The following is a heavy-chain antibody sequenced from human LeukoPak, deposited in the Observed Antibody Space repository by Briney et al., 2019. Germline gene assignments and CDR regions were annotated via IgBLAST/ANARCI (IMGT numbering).Heavy chain of an antibody. J-gene: IGHJ4*02. V-gene: IGHV3-23*01. CDR3: AKDFRIGYSAHFDY. CDR2: IYENGGTT. Sequence: PGGSLRLSCVGSGFTFRSHAMSWVRQAPEKGLEFVSGIYENGGTTYYADSVKGRFSISRDISKNTLYLQMDSLRGEDTAVYYCAKDFRIGYSAHFDYWGQGALVTVSS. D-gene: IGHD2-21*01. CDR1: GFTFRSHA.